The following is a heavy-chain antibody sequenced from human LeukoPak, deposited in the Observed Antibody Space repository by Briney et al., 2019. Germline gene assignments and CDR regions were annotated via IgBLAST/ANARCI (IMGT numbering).Heavy chain of an antibody. CDR2: IYTSGST. V-gene: IGHV4-61*02. D-gene: IGHD3-10*01. J-gene: IGHJ5*02. Sequence: PSETLSLTCTVSGGSISSGSYYWSWIRQPAGKGLEWIGRIYTSGSTNYNPSLKSRVTISVDTSKNQFSLKLSSVTAADTAVYYCARDFRYGSASYYNPPGFDPWGQGTLVIVSS. CDR3: ARDFRYGSASYYNPPGFDP. CDR1: GGSISSGSYY.